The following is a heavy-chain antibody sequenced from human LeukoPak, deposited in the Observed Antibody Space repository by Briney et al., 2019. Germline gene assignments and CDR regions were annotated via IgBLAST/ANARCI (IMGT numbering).Heavy chain of an antibody. V-gene: IGHV3-43*01. J-gene: IGHJ4*02. CDR3: AKEVRGIRWTGFDS. CDR2: ISKYGDRT. D-gene: IGHD3-10*01. Sequence: GGSLRLSCAASGFTFEDFSIQWVRLAPGKDLEWVSLISKYGDRTYYADSVEGRFTISRDNSKNSLYLQMNGLTTEDTALYYCAKEVRGIRWTGFDSWGQGTQVTVSS. CDR1: GFTFEDFS.